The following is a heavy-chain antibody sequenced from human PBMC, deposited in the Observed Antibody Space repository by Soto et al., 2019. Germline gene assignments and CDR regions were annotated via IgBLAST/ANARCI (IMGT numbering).Heavy chain of an antibody. J-gene: IGHJ6*02. CDR2: IYYSGST. D-gene: IGHD3-22*01. V-gene: IGHV4-31*03. CDR1: GGSISSGGYY. CDR3: ARDVNRGTRFTMTTYYYGMDV. Sequence: QVQLQESGPGLVKPSQTLSLTCTVSGGSISSGGYYWSWIRQHPGKGLEWIGYIYYSGSTYYNPSLKSRVTLSVDTSKNQFSLKLSSVTAADTAVYYCARDVNRGTRFTMTTYYYGMDVWGQGTTVTVSS.